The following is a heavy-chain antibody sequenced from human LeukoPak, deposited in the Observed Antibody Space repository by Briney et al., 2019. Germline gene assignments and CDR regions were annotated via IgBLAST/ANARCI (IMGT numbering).Heavy chain of an antibody. V-gene: IGHV3-66*01. J-gene: IGHJ4*02. D-gene: IGHD1-26*01. CDR1: GFTVSSNY. CDR2: IYSGGSI. CDR3: TRDSISGSYFVFDS. Sequence: GGSLRLSCAVSGFTVSSNYMSWVRQAPGKGLEWVSVIYSGGSIYYADSVKGRFTISRDNSKNTLYLQMDSLRAEDTAVYYCTRDSISGSYFVFDSWGQGTLVTVSS.